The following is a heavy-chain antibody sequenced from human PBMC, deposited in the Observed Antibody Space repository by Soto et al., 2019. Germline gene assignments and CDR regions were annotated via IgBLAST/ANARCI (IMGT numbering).Heavy chain of an antibody. CDR1: GLSFTNAW. Sequence: EVQLVESGGGLVKPGGSLRLSCVASGLSFTNAWMTWVRQAPGKGLEWVGRIKRRTDGGTPDYAAPVKGRFTISRDDSQNTLYLDMDSLKTEDTALYHCSTDIGIHGLDFWGQGTTVTVSS. D-gene: IGHD1-26*01. V-gene: IGHV3-15*01. J-gene: IGHJ6*02. CDR3: STDIGIHGLDF. CDR2: IKRRTDGGTP.